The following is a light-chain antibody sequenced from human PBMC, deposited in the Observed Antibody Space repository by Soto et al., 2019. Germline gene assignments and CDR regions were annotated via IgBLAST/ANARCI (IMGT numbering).Light chain of an antibody. CDR2: GAS. Sequence: DIELTQSPGTLSVSPGERATLSCRASQGVSSSYLAWYQQKRGQAPRLLIYGASSRATGIPDRFSGSGSGTDFTLTITSLEPEDFAVYYCQQYNGSSRTFGQGTKVEIK. V-gene: IGKV3-20*01. J-gene: IGKJ1*01. CDR1: QGVSSSY. CDR3: QQYNGSSRT.